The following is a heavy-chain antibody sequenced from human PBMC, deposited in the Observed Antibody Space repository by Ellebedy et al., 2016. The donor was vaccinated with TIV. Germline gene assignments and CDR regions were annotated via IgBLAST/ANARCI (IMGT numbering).Heavy chain of an antibody. CDR2: IKQEGSEK. Sequence: GGSLRLSCAASGFTLSSYWMSWVRQAPGKGLEWVANIKQEGSEKYYVDSVKGRFTISRDNAKNSLYLQMNSLRAEDTAVYYCAGRAYNWNDGSLFDYWGQGTLVTVSS. CDR3: AGRAYNWNDGSLFDY. CDR1: GFTLSSYW. J-gene: IGHJ4*02. D-gene: IGHD1-1*01. V-gene: IGHV3-7*03.